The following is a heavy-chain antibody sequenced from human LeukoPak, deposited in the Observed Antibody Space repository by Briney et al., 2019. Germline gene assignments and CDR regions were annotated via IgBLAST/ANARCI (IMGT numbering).Heavy chain of an antibody. CDR1: GGTFSSYA. V-gene: IGHV1-69*13. J-gene: IGHJ4*02. CDR3: ARFSGMRFLEWLFLDY. D-gene: IGHD3-3*01. Sequence: SVKVSCKASGGTFSSYAISWVRQAPGQGLEWMGGIIPIFGTANYAQKFQGRVTITADESTSTAYMELSSLRSEDTAVYCCARFSGMRFLEWLFLDYWGQGTLVTVSS. CDR2: IIPIFGTA.